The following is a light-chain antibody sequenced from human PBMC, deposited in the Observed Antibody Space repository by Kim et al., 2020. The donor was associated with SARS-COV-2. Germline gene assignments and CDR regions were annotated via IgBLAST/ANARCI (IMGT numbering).Light chain of an antibody. CDR3: QQTFSTQYS. Sequence: DIEMTQSPSALSASVGDRVTISCRASQSVSINLNWYQQRPGKAPRLLISAASNLQSGVPSRFSGSGSGTGFTLTISSLQPEDFGSYYCQQTFSTQYSCGQGPKLE. J-gene: IGKJ2*03. CDR1: QSVSIN. CDR2: AAS. V-gene: IGKV1-39*01.